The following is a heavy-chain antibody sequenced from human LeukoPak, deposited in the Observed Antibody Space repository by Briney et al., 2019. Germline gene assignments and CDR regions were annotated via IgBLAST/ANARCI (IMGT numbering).Heavy chain of an antibody. Sequence: GGSLRLSCTVSGFTFGNYAMTWVRQGPGKGLESVSSASTDGTPYYANSVKGRFTISRDNSKSTLYLRMNSLRAEDTAVYYCAKLGHWGYYSYMDVWGKGTTVTVSS. CDR2: ASTDGTP. J-gene: IGHJ6*03. D-gene: IGHD2-21*01. V-gene: IGHV3-23*01. CDR3: AKLGHWGYYSYMDV. CDR1: GFTFGNYA.